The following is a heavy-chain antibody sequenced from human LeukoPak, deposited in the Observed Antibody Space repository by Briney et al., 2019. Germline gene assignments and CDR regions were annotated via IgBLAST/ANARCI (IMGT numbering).Heavy chain of an antibody. J-gene: IGHJ3*02. CDR1: GFTSSVYA. Sequence: SLSPSCEPSGFTSSVYAMTWVRHAPDKGLEWVAVIWYDGSKKYYAASVKGRFTISRDNSKKTLYLQMNSLRAEDAAVYYCTREVTYGGRIDAFDIWGQGTMVTVSS. CDR2: IWYDGSKK. CDR3: TREVTYGGRIDAFDI. D-gene: IGHD4-11*01. V-gene: IGHV3-33*07.